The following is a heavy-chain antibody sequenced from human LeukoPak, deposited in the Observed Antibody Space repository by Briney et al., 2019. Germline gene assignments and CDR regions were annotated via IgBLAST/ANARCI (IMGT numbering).Heavy chain of an antibody. D-gene: IGHD3-22*01. J-gene: IGHJ4*02. CDR2: ISGSGGST. V-gene: IGHV3-23*01. CDR3: AKEAKPPGNYYDSSGYYYDY. CDR1: GFTFSSYA. Sequence: PGGSLRLSCAASGFTFSSYAMSWVRQARGKGLEWVSAISGSGGSTYYADSVKGRFTISRDNSKTTLYLQMNSLRAEDTAVYYCAKEAKPPGNYYDSSGYYYDYWGQGTLVTVSS.